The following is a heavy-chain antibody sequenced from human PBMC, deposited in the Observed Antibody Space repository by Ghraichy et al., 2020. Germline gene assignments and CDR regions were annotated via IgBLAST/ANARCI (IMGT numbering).Heavy chain of an antibody. CDR2: INPKSGGI. Sequence: ASVKVSCKASGYSFTGHYMHWVRQAPGQGLEWMGWINPKSGGINYSQKFQGRVTMTRDTSISIVYMDLSRLGSDDTAVYYCARESGWYFDLWGRGTLVTVPS. D-gene: IGHD3-10*01. CDR1: GYSFTGHY. J-gene: IGHJ2*01. V-gene: IGHV1-2*02. CDR3: ARESGWYFDL.